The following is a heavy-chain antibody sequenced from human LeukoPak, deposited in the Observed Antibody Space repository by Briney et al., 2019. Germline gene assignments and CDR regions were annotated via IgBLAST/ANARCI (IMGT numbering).Heavy chain of an antibody. J-gene: IGHJ5*02. CDR2: IYHTGSA. Sequence: SQTLSLTCDVSGGSISSGLYPWSWIRQPLGKGLEWTGYIYHTGSAYYNPSLKSRVTISVDTSKNQFSLRLSSVTAADTAVYYCARLQYCSGTSCYWFDPWGQGTLVTVSS. CDR1: GGSISSGLYP. V-gene: IGHV4-30-2*01. CDR3: ARLQYCSGTSCYWFDP. D-gene: IGHD2-2*01.